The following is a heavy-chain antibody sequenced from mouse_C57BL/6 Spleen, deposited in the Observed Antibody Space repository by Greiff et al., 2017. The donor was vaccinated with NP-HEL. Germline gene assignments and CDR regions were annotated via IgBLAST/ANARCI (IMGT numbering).Heavy chain of an antibody. V-gene: IGHV14-4*01. CDR3: TPFITTVVATPRFAY. CDR2: IDPENGDT. CDR1: GFNIKDDY. D-gene: IGHD1-1*01. Sequence: VQLQQSGAELVRPGASVKLSCTASGFNIKDDYMHWVKQRPEQGLEWIGWIDPENGDTEYASKFQGKATITADTSSNTAYLQLRCLTSEDTAVYYCTPFITTVVATPRFAYWGQGTLVTVSA. J-gene: IGHJ3*01.